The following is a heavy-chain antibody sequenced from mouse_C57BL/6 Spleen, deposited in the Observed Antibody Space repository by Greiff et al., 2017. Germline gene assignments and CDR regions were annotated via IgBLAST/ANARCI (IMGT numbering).Heavy chain of an antibody. V-gene: IGHV1-54*01. J-gene: IGHJ4*01. CDR2: ITPGSGVT. CDR3: ARSVPYGKKDAMDY. D-gene: IGHD2-1*01. Sequence: QVQLQPSGAELVRPGTSVKVSCKASGYAFTHYLLECVKQRPGQGLELIGVITPGSGVTNYNAQFKGKATLTADKSSSTAYMQLSSLTSEDSAVYFGARSVPYGKKDAMDYWGQGTSVTVAS. CDR1: GYAFTHYL.